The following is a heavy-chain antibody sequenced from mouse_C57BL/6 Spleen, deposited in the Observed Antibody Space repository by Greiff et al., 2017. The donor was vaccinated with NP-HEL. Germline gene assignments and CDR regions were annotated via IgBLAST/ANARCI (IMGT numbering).Heavy chain of an antibody. V-gene: IGHV3-6*01. CDR3: ARGAYLDY. Sequence: EVQLKESGPGLVKPSQSLSLTCSVTGYSITSGYYWNWIRQFPGNKLEWMGYISYDGSNNYNPSLKNRISITRDTSKNQFFLKLNSVTTEDTATYYCARGAYLDYWGQGTTLTVSS. J-gene: IGHJ2*01. CDR2: ISYDGSN. CDR1: GYSITSGYY.